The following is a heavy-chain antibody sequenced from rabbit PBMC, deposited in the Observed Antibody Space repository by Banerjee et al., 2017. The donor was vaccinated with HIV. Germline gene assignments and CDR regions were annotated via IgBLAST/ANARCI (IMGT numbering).Heavy chain of an antibody. V-gene: IGHV1S40*01. J-gene: IGHJ4*01. CDR2: IDAGSSGST. Sequence: QSLEESGGDLVKPGASLTLTCTASGFSFNSGYDMCWVRQAPGKGLEWIGCIDAGSSGSTYYASWAKGRFTISKTSSTTVTLQMTSLTAADTATYFCAKTSNGYSLNLWGPGTLVTVS. D-gene: IGHD1-1*01. CDR3: AKTSNGYSLNL. CDR1: GFSFNSGYD.